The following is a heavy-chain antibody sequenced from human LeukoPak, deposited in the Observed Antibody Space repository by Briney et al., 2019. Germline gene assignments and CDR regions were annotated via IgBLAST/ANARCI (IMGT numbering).Heavy chain of an antibody. CDR1: GGSISTHY. V-gene: IGHV4-59*11. CDR3: AREANYYGSGSYFEGTFDY. Sequence: SESLSLTCTVSGGSISTHYWSWIRQSPGKGLEWIGYIYHNGITNYNPSLKSRVTISIDTSKNEFSLKLTSVIAADTAVYFCAREANYYGSGSYFEGTFDYWGQGSLVTVSS. J-gene: IGHJ4*02. CDR2: IYHNGIT. D-gene: IGHD3-10*01.